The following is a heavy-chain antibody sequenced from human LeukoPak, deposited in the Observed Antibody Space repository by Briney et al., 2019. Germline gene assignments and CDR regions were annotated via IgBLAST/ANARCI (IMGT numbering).Heavy chain of an antibody. CDR1: GGSFSGYY. V-gene: IGHV4-34*01. J-gene: IGHJ3*02. D-gene: IGHD5-18*01. CDR3: ARGGDTARGDAFDI. Sequence: SETLSLTCAVYGGSFSGYYWSWIRQPPGKGLEWIGEINHSGSTNYNPSPKSRVTISVDTSKNQFSLKLSSVTAADTAVYYCARGGDTARGDAFDIWGQGTMVTVSS. CDR2: INHSGST.